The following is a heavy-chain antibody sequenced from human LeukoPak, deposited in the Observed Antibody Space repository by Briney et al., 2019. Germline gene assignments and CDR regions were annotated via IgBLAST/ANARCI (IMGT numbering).Heavy chain of an antibody. D-gene: IGHD5-18*01. CDR1: GFTFSSYS. V-gene: IGHV3-48*01. CDR2: ISGSGKTI. J-gene: IGHJ4*02. Sequence: GGSLRLSCAGSGFTFSSYSMSWVCHAPGKGQEWVSYISGSGKTIYYADSVKGRFTISRDNTKNSLYLQMNSLGAEDTAVYYCARDWDVDTAMVTVNYWGQGTLVTVSS. CDR3: ARDWDVDTAMVTVNY.